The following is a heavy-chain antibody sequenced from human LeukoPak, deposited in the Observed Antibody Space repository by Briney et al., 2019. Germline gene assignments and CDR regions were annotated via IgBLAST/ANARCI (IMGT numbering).Heavy chain of an antibody. CDR3: ARGSVRGVIIVDY. CDR2: IYDSGTT. V-gene: IGHV4-59*01. Sequence: PSETLSLTCAVSGGSITSDYWNWIRQPPGKGLEWIGYIYDSGTTNYNPSLKSRVTISLDTSKNQFSLKLSSVTAADTAVYYCARGSVRGVIIVDYWGQGTLVTVSS. D-gene: IGHD3-10*02. CDR1: GGSITSDY. J-gene: IGHJ4*02.